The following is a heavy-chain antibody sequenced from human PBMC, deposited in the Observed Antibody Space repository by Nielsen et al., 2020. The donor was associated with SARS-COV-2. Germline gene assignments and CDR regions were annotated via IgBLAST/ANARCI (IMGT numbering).Heavy chain of an antibody. CDR2: ISGGDDST. V-gene: IGHV3-23*01. J-gene: IGHJ4*02. D-gene: IGHD3-22*01. CDR3: AKHRWGHFYDSIDY. Sequence: GESLKISCAASGFTFSTYAMSWVRQAPEKGLEWVSSISGGDDSTYYADSVKGRFTISRDNSKNTLYLQMNSLRAEDTAVYYCAKHRWGHFYDSIDYWGQGNLVTVSS. CDR1: GFTFSTYA.